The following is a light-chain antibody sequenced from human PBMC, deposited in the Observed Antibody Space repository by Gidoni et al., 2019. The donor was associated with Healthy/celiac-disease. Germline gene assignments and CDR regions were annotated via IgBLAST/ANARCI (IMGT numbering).Light chain of an antibody. CDR2: EVS. J-gene: IGLJ2*01. CDR1: SSDVGGYNY. V-gene: IGLV2-14*01. CDR3: SSYTSSPYVV. Sequence: QSALPPPAAVSWSPGQSITISCTGTSSDVGGYNYYSWYQQHPGKATKLISYEVSNRPSGVSNRFSGSKSGNTASLTISGLQAEDEADYYCSSYTSSPYVVFGGGTKLTVL.